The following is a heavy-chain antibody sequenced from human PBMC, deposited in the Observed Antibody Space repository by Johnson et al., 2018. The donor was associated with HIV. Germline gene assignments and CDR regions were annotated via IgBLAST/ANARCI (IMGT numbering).Heavy chain of an antibody. V-gene: IGHV3-30*04. CDR1: GFTFSSYA. CDR2: ISYDGSNK. CDR3: ARGEGGTYLPDAFDI. Sequence: VQLVESGGGVVQPGRSLRLSCAASGFTFSSYAIHWVRQAPGQGLEWVAVISYDGSNKYYADSVKGRFTISRDNSKNTLYLQMNSLRAEDTAVYYCARGEGGTYLPDAFDIWGQGTMVTVSS. J-gene: IGHJ3*02. D-gene: IGHD1-26*01.